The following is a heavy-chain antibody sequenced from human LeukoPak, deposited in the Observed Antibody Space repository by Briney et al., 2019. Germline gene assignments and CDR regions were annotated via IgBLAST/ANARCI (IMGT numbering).Heavy chain of an antibody. CDR2: IFYDGSTK. CDR3: AKVLGLWCLDS. Sequence: GGSLRLSCAASGFTFSDYGMRWVRQAPGKGLEWVAVIFYDGSTKHYADSVKGRFTISRDNSKNTLFLQMNSLRTEDTAVYYCAKVLGLWCLDSWGQGTLVTVSS. V-gene: IGHV3-30*18. CDR1: GFTFSDYG. J-gene: IGHJ4*02. D-gene: IGHD4/OR15-4a*01.